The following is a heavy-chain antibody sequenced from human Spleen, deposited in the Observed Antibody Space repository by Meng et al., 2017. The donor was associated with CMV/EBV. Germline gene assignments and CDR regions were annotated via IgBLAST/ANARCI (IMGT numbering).Heavy chain of an antibody. D-gene: IGHD4-17*01. Sequence: ASSVFIFANFSIHWVRQAPGKGLEWVSSITTSTSKYISYADSVKGRFTVSRDTAKNSLFLQMNSLRGEDTARYYCTRDSGDYDWFDSWGQGTLVTVSS. CDR1: VFIFANFS. CDR3: TRDSGDYDWFDS. V-gene: IGHV3-21*01. CDR2: ITTSTSKYI. J-gene: IGHJ5*01.